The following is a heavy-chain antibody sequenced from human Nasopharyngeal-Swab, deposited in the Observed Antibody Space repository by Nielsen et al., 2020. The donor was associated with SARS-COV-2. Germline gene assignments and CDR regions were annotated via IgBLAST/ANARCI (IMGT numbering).Heavy chain of an antibody. Sequence: ASVKVSCKASGYTFTSYYMHWVRQAPGQGLEWMGIINPSGGSTSYAQKFQGRVTMTRDTSTGTVYMELSSLRSEDTAVYYCAADVVVVRGMDVWGQGTTVTVSS. CDR2: INPSGGST. D-gene: IGHD2-15*01. V-gene: IGHV1-46*01. CDR1: GYTFTSYY. CDR3: AADVVVVRGMDV. J-gene: IGHJ6*02.